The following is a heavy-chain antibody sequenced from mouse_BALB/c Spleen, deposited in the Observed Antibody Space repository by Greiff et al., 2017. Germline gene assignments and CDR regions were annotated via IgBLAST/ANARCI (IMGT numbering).Heavy chain of an antibody. CDR1: GFYIKDTY. D-gene: IGHD2-1*01. V-gene: IGHV14-3*02. J-gene: IGHJ2*01. CDR3: ARGVYYGNYPDY. CDR2: IDPANGNT. Sequence: VQLQQSGAELVKPGASVKLSCTASGFYIKDTYMHWVKQRPEQGLEWIGRIDPANGNTKYDPKFQGKATITADTSSNTAYLELSSLTSEDTAVYYCARGVYYGNYPDYWGQGTTLTVSS.